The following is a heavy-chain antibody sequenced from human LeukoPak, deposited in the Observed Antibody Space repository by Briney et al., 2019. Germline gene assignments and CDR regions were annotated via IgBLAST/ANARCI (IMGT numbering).Heavy chain of an antibody. D-gene: IGHD3-3*01. CDR1: GYTFTNYG. CDR3: ARAPDDYDFWSGPFDY. V-gene: IGHV1-18*01. Sequence: GASVKVSCKASGYTFTNYGISWARQAPGQGLEWMGWISAYSGNTNYAQNLQGRVTMTTDTSTSTAYVELRSLRSDGTAVYYCARAPDDYDFWSGPFDYWGRGTLVTVSS. CDR2: ISAYSGNT. J-gene: IGHJ4*02.